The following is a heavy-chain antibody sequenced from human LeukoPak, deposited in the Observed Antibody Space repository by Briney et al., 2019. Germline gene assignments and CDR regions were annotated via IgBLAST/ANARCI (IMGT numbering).Heavy chain of an antibody. V-gene: IGHV4-28*05. CDR2: IYYSGSI. D-gene: IGHD3-3*01. J-gene: IGHJ5*02. CDR1: GYSISSSNR. Sequence: SDTLSLTCAVSGYSISSSNRWGWIRQPPGKGLEWIGYIYYSGSIYYNPSLKSRVTMSVDTSKNQFSLKLSSVTAVDTAVYYCARPLTYYDFWSGYYYNWFDPWGQGTLVTVSS. CDR3: ARPLTYYDFWSGYYYNWFDP.